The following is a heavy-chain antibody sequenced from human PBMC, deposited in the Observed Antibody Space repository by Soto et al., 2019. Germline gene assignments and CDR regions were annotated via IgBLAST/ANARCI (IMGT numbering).Heavy chain of an antibody. V-gene: IGHV4-59*01. CDR1: GGSISSYY. J-gene: IGHJ4*02. Sequence: QVQLQESGPGLVKPSETLSLTCTVSGGSISSYYWSWIRQPPGKGLEWIGYIYYSGSTNYNPSLKSRLTISVDTSKNQFSLKLSSVTAADTAVYYCARTLYSYGPRFDYWGQGTLVTVSS. CDR3: ARTLYSYGPRFDY. D-gene: IGHD5-18*01. CDR2: IYYSGST.